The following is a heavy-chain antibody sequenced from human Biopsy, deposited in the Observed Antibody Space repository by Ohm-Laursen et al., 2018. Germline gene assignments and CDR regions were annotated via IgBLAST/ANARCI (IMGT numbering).Heavy chain of an antibody. D-gene: IGHD6-19*01. V-gene: IGHV1-2*02. J-gene: IGHJ4*02. Sequence: SVKVSCKASGFSFTGYYIHWVRQTPGQGLEWMGWISPKSGDTNYAHKFQGNITMTRDTSMSAAYMEMSRLRCDDTAVYYCALQSVAQMKNFDYWGQGTLVTVSS. CDR1: GFSFTGYY. CDR2: ISPKSGDT. CDR3: ALQSVAQMKNFDY.